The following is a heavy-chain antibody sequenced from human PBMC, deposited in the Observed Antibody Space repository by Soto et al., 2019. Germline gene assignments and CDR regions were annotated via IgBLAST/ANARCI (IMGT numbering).Heavy chain of an antibody. Sequence: SVKVSCKASGGTFSSYAISWVRQAPGQGLEWMGGIIPIFGTANYAQKFQGRVTITADESTSTAYMELSSLRSEDTAVYYCACGFRMVTGGDYFDLWGQRTLVTVSS. CDR3: ACGFRMVTGGDYFDL. V-gene: IGHV1-69*13. CDR2: IIPIFGTA. CDR1: GGTFSSYA. J-gene: IGHJ4*02. D-gene: IGHD2-15*01.